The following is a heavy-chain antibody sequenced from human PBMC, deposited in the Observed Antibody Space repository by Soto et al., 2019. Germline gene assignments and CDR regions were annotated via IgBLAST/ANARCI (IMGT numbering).Heavy chain of an antibody. CDR1: GGSISSYY. D-gene: IGHD3-10*01. J-gene: IGHJ5*02. CDR3: AREGSFGSGTPWNFDP. CDR2: IYYSGST. V-gene: IGHV4-59*12. Sequence: SEPLSLTCKVYGGSISSYYWSCIRQPPGKGLEWIGYIYYSGSTNYNPSLKSRVTISVDTSKNQFSLKLSSVTAADTAVYYCAREGSFGSGTPWNFDPWGQGTLVTVSS.